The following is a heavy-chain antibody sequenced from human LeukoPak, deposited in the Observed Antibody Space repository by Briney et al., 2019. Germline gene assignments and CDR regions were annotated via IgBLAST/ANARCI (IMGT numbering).Heavy chain of an antibody. Sequence: PGGSLRLSCAASGFTFSSYAMSWVRQAPGKGLEWVSSISGSGGSTYYADSVKGRFTISRDNSKNTLYLRMDSLRAEDTAVYYCAKAYSSSYYMDVWGKGTTVTVSS. V-gene: IGHV3-23*01. CDR3: AKAYSSSYYMDV. J-gene: IGHJ6*03. CDR1: GFTFSSYA. D-gene: IGHD6-6*01. CDR2: ISGSGGST.